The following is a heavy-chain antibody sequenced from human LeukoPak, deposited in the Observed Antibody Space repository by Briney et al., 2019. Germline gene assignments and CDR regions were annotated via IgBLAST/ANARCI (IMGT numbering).Heavy chain of an antibody. CDR2: INHSGST. D-gene: IGHD6-6*01. J-gene: IGHJ6*03. V-gene: IGHV4-34*01. CDR1: GGSFSGYY. CDR3: ARTRGAARSYYYYMDV. Sequence: SETLSLTCAVYGGSFSGYYWSGIRQPPGKGLEWIGEINHSGSTNYNPSLKSRVTISVDTSKHQFSLKLSSVTAADTAVYYCARTRGAARSYYYYMDVWGKGTTVTVCS.